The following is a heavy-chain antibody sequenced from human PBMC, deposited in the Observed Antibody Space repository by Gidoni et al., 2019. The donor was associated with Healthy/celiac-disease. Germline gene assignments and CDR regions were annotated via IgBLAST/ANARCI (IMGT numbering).Heavy chain of an antibody. D-gene: IGHD2-2*01. CDR2: ISSSSSYI. J-gene: IGHJ5*02. CDR3: AREKIVVVPAANNWFDP. Sequence: VQLLESGGALVKPGGSLSPSCAASGLPFSSYSMNWVRPAPGKGLEWVSSISSSSSYIYYADSVKGRFTISRDNDKNSLYLQMNSLRAEDTAVYYCAREKIVVVPAANNWFDPWGQGTLVTVSS. V-gene: IGHV3-21*01. CDR1: GLPFSSYS.